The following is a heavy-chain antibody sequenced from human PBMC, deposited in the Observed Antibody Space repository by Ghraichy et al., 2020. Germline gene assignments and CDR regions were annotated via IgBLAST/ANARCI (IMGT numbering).Heavy chain of an antibody. J-gene: IGHJ4*02. CDR1: GYIFTGYY. Sequence: ASVKVSCKASGYIFTGYYMHWVRQAPGQGLEWMGWINPNSGGTNYAQKFQARVTMTRDTSISTAYMELRRLRSDDTAVYYCARDLYYDSSGYWVVIDYWGQGTLVTVSS. V-gene: IGHV1-2*02. CDR2: INPNSGGT. CDR3: ARDLYYDSSGYWVVIDY. D-gene: IGHD3-22*01.